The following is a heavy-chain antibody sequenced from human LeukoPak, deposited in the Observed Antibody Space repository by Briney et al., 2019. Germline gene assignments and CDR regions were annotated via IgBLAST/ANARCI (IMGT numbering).Heavy chain of an antibody. D-gene: IGHD3-3*01. Sequence: GGSLRLSCAASGFTFDDYAMHWVRQAPGKGLEWVSGISWNSGSIGYADSVKGRFTISRDNAKNSLYLQMNSLRAEDTALYYCAKDMGNDRGTYYDLMGYMDVWGKGTTVTVSS. CDR2: ISWNSGSI. CDR1: GFTFDDYA. J-gene: IGHJ6*03. CDR3: AKDMGNDRGTYYDLMGYMDV. V-gene: IGHV3-9*01.